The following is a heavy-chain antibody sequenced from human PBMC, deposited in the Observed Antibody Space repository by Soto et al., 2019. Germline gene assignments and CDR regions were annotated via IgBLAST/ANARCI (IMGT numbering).Heavy chain of an antibody. V-gene: IGHV1-18*04. D-gene: IGHD3-22*01. J-gene: IGHJ4*02. CDR1: GYSFTSYG. Sequence: ASVNVSCKSSGYSFTSYGISWVRQSPGQGPEWMGWISGHNGNTNHPQSLQGRVTMTTDTSRNTAYMELRSLRSDDTAVYYCARHRFNYYDDTVYYYFDYWGQGTLVTVS. CDR3: ARHRFNYYDDTVYYYFDY. CDR2: ISGHNGNT.